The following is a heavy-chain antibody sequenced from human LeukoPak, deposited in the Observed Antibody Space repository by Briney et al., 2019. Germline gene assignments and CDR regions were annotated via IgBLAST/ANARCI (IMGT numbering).Heavy chain of an antibody. V-gene: IGHV3-7*01. CDR3: AGYCSSTSCFRTDY. CDR2: IKQDGSEK. J-gene: IGHJ4*02. D-gene: IGHD2-2*01. Sequence: GGSLRLSCAASEFTFSNYWMSWVRQAPGKGLEWVANIKQDGSEKFYVDSVKGRFTISRDNAKNSLYLQMDSLRAEDTAVYYCAGYCSSTSCFRTDYWGQGTLVSVSS. CDR1: EFTFSNYW.